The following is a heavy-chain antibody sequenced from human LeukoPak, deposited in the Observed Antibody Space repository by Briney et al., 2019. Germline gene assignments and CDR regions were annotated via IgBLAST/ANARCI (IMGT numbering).Heavy chain of an antibody. V-gene: IGHV4-34*01. CDR2: INHSGST. CDR3: AIRMRSNCDILTGYSKRGFDY. J-gene: IGHJ4*02. CDR1: GGSFSGYY. Sequence: SETLSLTCAVYGGSFSGYYWSWIRQPPGKGLEWIGEINHSGSTNYNPSLKSRVTISVDTSKNQFSLKLSSVTAADTAVYYCAIRMRSNCDILTGYSKRGFDYWGQGTLVTVSS. D-gene: IGHD3-9*01.